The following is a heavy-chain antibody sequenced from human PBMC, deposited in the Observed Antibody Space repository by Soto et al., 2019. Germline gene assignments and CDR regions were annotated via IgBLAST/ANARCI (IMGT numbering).Heavy chain of an antibody. CDR3: AKSIYRPTYYYGSGSPTNWYFDL. D-gene: IGHD3-10*01. CDR1: GFTFSSYA. V-gene: IGHV3-23*01. Sequence: EVQLLESGGGLVQPGGSLRLSCAASGFTFSSYAMSWVRQAPGKGLEWVSAISGSGGSTYYADSVKGRFTISRDNSKNTLYLQMNSLRAEDTAVYYCAKSIYRPTYYYGSGSPTNWYFDLWGRGTLVTVSS. CDR2: ISGSGGST. J-gene: IGHJ2*01.